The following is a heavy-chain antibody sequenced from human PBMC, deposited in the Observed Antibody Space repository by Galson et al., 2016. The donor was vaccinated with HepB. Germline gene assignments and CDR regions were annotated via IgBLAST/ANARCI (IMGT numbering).Heavy chain of an antibody. CDR2: INGSGDIT. V-gene: IGHV3-23*01. CDR3: ARDRVESDPAWGSWRALESDS. D-gene: IGHD3-16*01. J-gene: IGHJ4*02. CDR1: GFTFSNYA. Sequence: SLRLSCAASGFTFSNYAMSWVRQAPGKGLEWVSVINGSGDITYNADSVKGRFTISRDSSRSTLYLQMNNLRPEDTGLYHCARDRVESDPAWGSWRALESDSWGQGTLVAVSS.